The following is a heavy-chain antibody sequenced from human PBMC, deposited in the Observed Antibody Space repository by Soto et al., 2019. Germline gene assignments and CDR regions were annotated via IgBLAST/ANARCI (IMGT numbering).Heavy chain of an antibody. D-gene: IGHD3-3*02. CDR3: ARDDAFDNENGFDM. J-gene: IGHJ3*02. CDR1: GFPFSFYG. V-gene: IGHV3-33*01. Sequence: GGSLRLSCAVSGFPFSFYGFHWVRQPPGKGLEWLGVIVSDGSAIYHADSLEGRFFISRDNSKDILYLQMNSLRVEDTAVYYCARDDAFDNENGFDMWGQGTMVTVSS. CDR2: IVSDGSAI.